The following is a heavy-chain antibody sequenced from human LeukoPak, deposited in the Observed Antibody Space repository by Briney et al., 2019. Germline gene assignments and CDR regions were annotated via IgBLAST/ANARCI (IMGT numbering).Heavy chain of an antibody. Sequence: GGSLRLSCAASGFTFSSYAMSWVRQAPGKGLDWVSAISGSGGNAYYADSVKGRFTISRDNSKNTLYLQMNSLRAEDTAVYYCAKDQYGGNPQYYFDYWGQGTLVTVSS. D-gene: IGHD4-23*01. CDR3: AKDQYGGNPQYYFDY. CDR1: GFTFSSYA. CDR2: ISGSGGNA. V-gene: IGHV3-23*01. J-gene: IGHJ4*02.